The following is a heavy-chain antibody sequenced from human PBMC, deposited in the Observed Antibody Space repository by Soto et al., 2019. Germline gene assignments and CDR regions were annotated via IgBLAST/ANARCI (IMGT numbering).Heavy chain of an antibody. D-gene: IGHD4-17*01. CDR3: AKDATTLDY. CDR2: ISYDGSNT. J-gene: IGHJ4*02. V-gene: IGHV3-30*18. Sequence: VAVISYDGSNTYYADSVKGRFTISRDNSKNTLYLQMNSLRAEDTAVYYCAKDATTLDYWGQGTLVTVSS.